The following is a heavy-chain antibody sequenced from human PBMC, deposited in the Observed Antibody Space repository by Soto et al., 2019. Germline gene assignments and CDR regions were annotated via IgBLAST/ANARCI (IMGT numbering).Heavy chain of an antibody. J-gene: IGHJ4*02. Sequence: QVQLVQSGSEVKKPGASVRVTSKASGYTFRNYGISWVREAPGQGLEWMGWVSAYNRNSNYAQKFEDRVIMTADTATSTAYLELRGLRSDDTAIYYCARDRQWEPLLYWGQGTLVTVSS. V-gene: IGHV1-18*01. CDR3: ARDRQWEPLLY. CDR1: GYTFRNYG. D-gene: IGHD1-26*01. CDR2: VSAYNRNS.